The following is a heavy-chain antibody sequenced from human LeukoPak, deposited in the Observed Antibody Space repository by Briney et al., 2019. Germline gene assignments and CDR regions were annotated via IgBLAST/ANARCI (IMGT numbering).Heavy chain of an antibody. CDR2: IIPIFGTA. D-gene: IGHD6-13*01. CDR1: GGTFSSYA. CDR3: ARDRTTSSWWNSGRYFDY. V-gene: IGHV1-69*13. Sequence: GGSVKVSCKASGGTFSSYAISWVRQAPGQGLEWMGGIIPIFGTANYAQKFQGRVTITADESTSTAYMELSSLRSEDTAVYYCARDRTTSSWWNSGRYFDYWGQGALVTDSS. J-gene: IGHJ4*02.